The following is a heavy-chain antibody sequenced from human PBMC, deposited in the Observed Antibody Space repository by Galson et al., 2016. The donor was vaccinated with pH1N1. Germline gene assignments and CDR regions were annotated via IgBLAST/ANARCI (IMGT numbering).Heavy chain of an antibody. CDR1: GFIFSSYG. CDR2: ISYDGTNK. V-gene: IGHV3-30*03. Sequence: LRLSCAASGFIFSSYGMHWVRQAPGKGLEWVAFISYDGTNKYYADSLKGRFTISRDNSKNTLYLQMNSLKAEDTAVFYFARAPPTYNNSGWSFDIWGQGTMVPVSS. J-gene: IGHJ3*02. D-gene: IGHD6-19*01. CDR3: ARAPPTYNNSGWSFDI.